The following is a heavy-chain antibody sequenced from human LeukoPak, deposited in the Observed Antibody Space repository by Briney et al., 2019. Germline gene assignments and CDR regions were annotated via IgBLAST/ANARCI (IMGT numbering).Heavy chain of an antibody. CDR2: IYYSGST. CDR3: ARRSRLDKSSLSWADY. D-gene: IGHD2-2*03. V-gene: IGHV4-59*08. CDR1: GGSISSYY. Sequence: SETLSLTCTVSGGSISSYYWSWIRQPPGKGLEWIGYIYYSGSTNYIPSLKSRVTISVDTSKNQFSLKLSSVTAADTAVYYCARRSRLDKSSLSWADYWGQGTLVTVSS. J-gene: IGHJ4*02.